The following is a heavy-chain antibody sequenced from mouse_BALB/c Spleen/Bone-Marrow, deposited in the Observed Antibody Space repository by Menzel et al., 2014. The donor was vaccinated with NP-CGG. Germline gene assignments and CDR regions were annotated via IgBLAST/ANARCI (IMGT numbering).Heavy chain of an antibody. Sequence: VQLQQSGPELLKPGASVKVSCKPSGYSFIDYNMSWVKQSHGKSLEWIGYIGPYDDYTLYNQKFEGKGTLTVDKSSSTAFVHLNSLTSEDSAVYYCATAMYYGTYVSFAYWGQGTLVTVSA. V-gene: IGHV1S135*01. CDR2: IGPYDDYT. J-gene: IGHJ3*01. CDR1: GYSFIDYN. CDR3: ATAMYYGTYVSFAY. D-gene: IGHD2-1*01.